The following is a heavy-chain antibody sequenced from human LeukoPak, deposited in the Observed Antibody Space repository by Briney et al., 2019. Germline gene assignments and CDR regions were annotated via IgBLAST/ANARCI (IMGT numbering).Heavy chain of an antibody. J-gene: IGHJ4*02. D-gene: IGHD3-22*01. CDR3: ARALLYYYDSSGDGGDY. CDR1: SGSFSGYY. CDR2: INHSGST. V-gene: IGHV4-34*01. Sequence: PSETLSLTCAVYSGSFSGYYWSWIRQPPGKGLEWIGEINHSGSTNYNPSLKSRVTISVDTSKNQFSLKLSSVTAADTAVYYCARALLYYYDSSGDGGDYWGQGTLVTVSS.